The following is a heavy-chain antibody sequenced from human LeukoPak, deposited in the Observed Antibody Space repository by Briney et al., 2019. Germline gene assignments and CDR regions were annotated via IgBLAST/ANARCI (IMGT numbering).Heavy chain of an antibody. D-gene: IGHD1-26*01. CDR3: ARDGAGATMFYYYYMDV. CDR1: GFTFSSYW. Sequence: AGGSLRLSCAASGFTFSSYWMSWVRQAPGKGLEWVANIKQDGSEKYYVDSVKGRFTISRDNAKNSLYLQMNSLRAEDTAVYYCARDGAGATMFYYYYMDVWGKGTTVTVSS. CDR2: IKQDGSEK. V-gene: IGHV3-7*01. J-gene: IGHJ6*03.